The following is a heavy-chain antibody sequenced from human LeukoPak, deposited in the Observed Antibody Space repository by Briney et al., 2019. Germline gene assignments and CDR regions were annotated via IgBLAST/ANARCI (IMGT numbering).Heavy chain of an antibody. Sequence: GSLRLSCAASGFTFSSYGMHWVRQAPGKGLEWVAVISYDGSNKYYADSVKGRFTISRDNSKNTLYPQMNSLRAEDTAIYYCARDSPDYGGKGFDYWGQGTLVTVSS. D-gene: IGHD4-23*01. CDR2: ISYDGSNK. V-gene: IGHV3-30*03. CDR3: ARDSPDYGGKGFDY. CDR1: GFTFSSYG. J-gene: IGHJ4*02.